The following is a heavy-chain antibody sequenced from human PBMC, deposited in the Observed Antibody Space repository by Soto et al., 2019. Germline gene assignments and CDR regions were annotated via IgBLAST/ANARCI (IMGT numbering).Heavy chain of an antibody. V-gene: IGHV1-2*02. D-gene: IGHD3-3*01. Sequence: QLHLVQSGAVVKKPGASVTVSCSASGYPVTAYYMHWVRQAPGRGLEWMGGINPATGAAKYTQTFQGRVTMTRDTSTSTVFMDLSGLTSGDTAVFYGARGGGVGVAGSAAFDMWGQGTLVTVSS. J-gene: IGHJ3*02. CDR2: INPATGAA. CDR3: ARGGGVGVAGSAAFDM. CDR1: GYPVTAYY.